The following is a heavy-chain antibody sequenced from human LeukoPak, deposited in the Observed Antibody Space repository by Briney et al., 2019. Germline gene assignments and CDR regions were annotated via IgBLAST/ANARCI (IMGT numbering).Heavy chain of an antibody. V-gene: IGHV3-48*01. Sequence: PGGSLRLSCVASGFTFSSYWMTWVRQAPGKGLEWVSYIGDTSSTIYYADSVKGRFTISRDNAKNSLYLQMDSLRAEDTAVYYCARDHHRRLYDSQARDTFDIWGQGTMVTVSS. J-gene: IGHJ3*02. D-gene: IGHD3-22*01. CDR3: ARDHHRRLYDSQARDTFDI. CDR2: IGDTSSTI. CDR1: GFTFSSYW.